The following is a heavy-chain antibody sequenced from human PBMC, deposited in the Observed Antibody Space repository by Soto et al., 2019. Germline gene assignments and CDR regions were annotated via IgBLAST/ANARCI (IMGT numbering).Heavy chain of an antibody. CDR3: ARVPDFGVVIPLGYYGMDV. D-gene: IGHD3-3*01. CDR2: INPNTGDT. CDR1: GYTFTDYY. J-gene: IGHJ6*02. V-gene: IGHV1-2*02. Sequence: ASVQVSFKASGYTFTDYYMYWVRQAPGQGLEWMGWINPNTGDTKYAQKFQDRVTMTRDTSISTAYMELSRLRSDDTAVYYRARVPDFGVVIPLGYYGMDVWGQGTTVTVSS.